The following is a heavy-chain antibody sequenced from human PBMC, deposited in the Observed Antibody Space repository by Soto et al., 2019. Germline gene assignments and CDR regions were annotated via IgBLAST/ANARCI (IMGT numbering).Heavy chain of an antibody. CDR1: GFNFKKFA. Sequence: EVQLLESGGGVVQPGGSLRLSRVASGFNFKKFAMAWVRQAPGEGLEWVSGISCCGGSTSYSDSVKGRFSIARDDPKNTLSLQMNGLRVEDTAQYYCAKADGGKWLVPHLDNWGQGTLVTVS. D-gene: IGHD6-19*01. V-gene: IGHV3-23*01. CDR2: ISCCGGST. CDR3: AKADGGKWLVPHLDN. J-gene: IGHJ4*02.